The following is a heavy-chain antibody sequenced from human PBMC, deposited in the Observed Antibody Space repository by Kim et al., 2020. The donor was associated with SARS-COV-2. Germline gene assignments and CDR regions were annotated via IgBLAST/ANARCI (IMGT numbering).Heavy chain of an antibody. CDR1: GGSISSYY. Sequence: SETLSLTCTVSGGSISSYYWSWIRQPPGKGLEWIGYIYYSGSTNYNPSLKSRVTISVDTSKNQFSLKLSSVTAADTAVYYCARGRGVRYFDWLLRYRYYFDYWGQGTLVTVSS. D-gene: IGHD3-9*01. CDR3: ARGRGVRYFDWLLRYRYYFDY. J-gene: IGHJ4*02. V-gene: IGHV4-59*01. CDR2: IYYSGST.